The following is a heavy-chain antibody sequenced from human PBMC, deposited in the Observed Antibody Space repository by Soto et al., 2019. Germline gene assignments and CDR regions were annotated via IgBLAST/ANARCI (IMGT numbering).Heavy chain of an antibody. V-gene: IGHV5-51*01. CDR2: IYPGDSDT. CDR1: GYSFTSYW. Sequence: VASLKISCKGSGYSFTSYWIGWVRQMPGKGLEWMGIIYPGDSDTRYSPSFQGQVTISADKSISTAYLQWSSLKASDTAMYYCARTGDLGYYYYGMDVWGQGTTVTVSS. D-gene: IGHD3-16*01. CDR3: ARTGDLGYYYYGMDV. J-gene: IGHJ6*02.